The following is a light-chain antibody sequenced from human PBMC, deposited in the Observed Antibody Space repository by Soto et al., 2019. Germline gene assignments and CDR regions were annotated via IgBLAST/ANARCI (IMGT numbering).Light chain of an antibody. V-gene: IGLV2-14*03. CDR1: SSDVGGYNY. Sequence: QSALTQPASLSGSPGQSITISCTGTSSDVGGYNYVSWYQQHPGKAPKLMIYDVRNRPSGVSNRFSGSKSGNTASLTISGLQAEDEADYYCSSYRASSTTHYVFGTGTKVTVL. J-gene: IGLJ1*01. CDR2: DVR. CDR3: SSYRASSTTHYV.